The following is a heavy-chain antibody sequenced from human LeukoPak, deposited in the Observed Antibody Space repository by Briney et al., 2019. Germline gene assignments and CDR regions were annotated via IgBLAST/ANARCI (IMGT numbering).Heavy chain of an antibody. J-gene: IGHJ4*02. CDR2: INSDASST. CDR1: GFTFSSYW. Sequence: GGSLRLSCAASGFTFSSYWMHWVRQAPGKGLVWVSRINSDASSTSYADSVKGRFTISRDNAKNTLYLQMNSLRAEDTAVYYCARDQYALDYFDYWGQGTLVTVSS. CDR3: ARDQYALDYFDY. D-gene: IGHD3-16*01. V-gene: IGHV3-74*01.